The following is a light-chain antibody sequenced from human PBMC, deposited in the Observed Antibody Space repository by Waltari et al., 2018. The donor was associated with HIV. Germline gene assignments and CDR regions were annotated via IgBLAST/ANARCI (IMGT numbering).Light chain of an antibody. J-gene: IGLJ2*01. CDR1: TSNIGRNT. Sequence: QSVLTQPPSASGTPEQRFTISCSGTTSNIGRNTVSWFQQFPGTAPKVLIYGKNQRPSGVPDRFSGSKSGTSASLAISGLQSEDEAEYYCASWDDSLNGPVFGGGTKLTVV. CDR2: GKN. V-gene: IGLV1-44*01. CDR3: ASWDDSLNGPV.